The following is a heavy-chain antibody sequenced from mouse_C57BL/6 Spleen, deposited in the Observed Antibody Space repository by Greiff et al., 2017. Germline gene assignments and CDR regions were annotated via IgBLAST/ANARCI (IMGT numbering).Heavy chain of an antibody. J-gene: IGHJ3*01. D-gene: IGHD2-3*01. CDR1: GYTFTSYW. CDR2: IHPNSGST. V-gene: IGHV1-64*01. Sequence: QVQLQQPGAELVKPGASVKLSCKASGYTFTSYWMHWVKQRPGQGLEWIGMIHPNSGSTNYNEKFKSKATLTVDKSSSTAYMQLSSLTSEDSAVYYCARSPTDGYSFAYWGQGTLGTVSA. CDR3: ARSPTDGYSFAY.